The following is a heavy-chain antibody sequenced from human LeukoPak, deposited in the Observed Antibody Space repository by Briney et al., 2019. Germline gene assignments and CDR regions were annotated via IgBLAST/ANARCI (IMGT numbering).Heavy chain of an antibody. D-gene: IGHD5-24*01. Sequence: ASVKVSCKASGYTFTSYDINWVRQATGQGLEWMGWMNPNSGNTGYAQKFQGRVTMTRNTSISTAYMELSSLRSDDTAVFYCASSVGYNKAGYYYYLDFWGKGTTVTVSS. CDR3: ASSVGYNKAGYYYYLDF. J-gene: IGHJ6*03. CDR1: GYTFTSYD. V-gene: IGHV1-8*01. CDR2: MNPNSGNT.